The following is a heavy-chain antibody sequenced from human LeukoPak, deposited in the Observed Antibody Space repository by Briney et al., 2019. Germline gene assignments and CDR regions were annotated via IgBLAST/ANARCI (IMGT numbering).Heavy chain of an antibody. CDR1: GYTFTSYG. Sequence: ASVKVSCKASGYTFTSYGISWVRQAPGQGLEWMGWISAYNGNTNYAQKLQGRVTMTTDTSTSTAYMELRSLRSDDTAVYYCARGHPPLTYDYVWGSYRYYYYMDVWGKGTTVTVSS. J-gene: IGHJ6*03. V-gene: IGHV1-18*01. CDR2: ISAYNGNT. CDR3: ARGHPPLTYDYVWGSYRYYYYMDV. D-gene: IGHD3-16*02.